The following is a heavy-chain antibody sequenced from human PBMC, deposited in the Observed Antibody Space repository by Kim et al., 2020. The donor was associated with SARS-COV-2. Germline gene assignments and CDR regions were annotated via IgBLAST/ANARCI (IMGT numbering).Heavy chain of an antibody. CDR2: ISAYNGNT. CDR3: ARAPRYCSGGSCYFLSYYYYSMDV. D-gene: IGHD2-15*01. Sequence: ASVKVSCKASGYTFTSYGISWVRQAPGQGLEWMGWISAYNGNTNYAQKLQGRVTMTTDTSTSTAYMELRSLRSDDTAVYYCARAPRYCSGGSCYFLSYYYYSMDVWGQGTTVTVSS. V-gene: IGHV1-18*01. CDR1: GYTFTSYG. J-gene: IGHJ6*02.